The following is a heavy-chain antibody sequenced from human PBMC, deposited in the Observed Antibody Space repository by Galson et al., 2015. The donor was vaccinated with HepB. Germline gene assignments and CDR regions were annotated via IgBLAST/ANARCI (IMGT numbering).Heavy chain of an antibody. D-gene: IGHD2-15*01. CDR2: INPSDGGT. V-gene: IGHV1-46*01. Sequence: SVKVSCKASGYTFTSYFLHWVRQAPGQGLEWMGMINPSDGGTTYAQEFQGRVTMTRDTSTSTVYMELSSLRSEDTAVFYCARGPSIYCSGGSCGGDYGYWGQGTLATVSS. CDR3: ARGPSIYCSGGSCGGDYGY. CDR1: GYTFTSYF. J-gene: IGHJ4*02.